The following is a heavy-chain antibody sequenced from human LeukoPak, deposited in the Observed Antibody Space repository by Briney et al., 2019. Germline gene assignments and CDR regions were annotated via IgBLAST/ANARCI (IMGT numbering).Heavy chain of an antibody. J-gene: IGHJ4*02. CDR1: GYTSTRYG. Sequence: GASVKVSCQTSGYTSTRYGITWVRQAPGQGLEWMGWITPYNGYKKYAQKFQGRLTLTTDTSTTTASMELNSLTSDDTAVYFCARNYDAWNGRLHTFDYWGQGTLLTVSS. D-gene: IGHD3-3*01. CDR3: ARNYDAWNGRLHTFDY. CDR2: ITPYNGYK. V-gene: IGHV1-18*01.